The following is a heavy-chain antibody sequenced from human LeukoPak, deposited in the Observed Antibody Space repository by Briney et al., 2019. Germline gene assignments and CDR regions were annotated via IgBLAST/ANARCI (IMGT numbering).Heavy chain of an antibody. J-gene: IGHJ5*02. CDR2: ISAYNGNT. CDR1: GYTFTSYG. Sequence: ASVKVSCKASGYTFTSYGISWVRQAPGQGLEWMGWISAYNGNTNYAQKLQGRVTMTTDTSTSTAYMELRSLRSDDTAVCYCARVMMGYSGYETYDWFDPWGQGTLVTVSS. CDR3: ARVMMGYSGYETYDWFDP. D-gene: IGHD5-12*01. V-gene: IGHV1-18*04.